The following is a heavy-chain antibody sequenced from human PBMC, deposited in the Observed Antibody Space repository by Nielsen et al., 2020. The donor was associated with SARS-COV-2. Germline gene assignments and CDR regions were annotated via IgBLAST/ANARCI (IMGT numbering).Heavy chain of an antibody. CDR1: GGSISSGGYY. V-gene: IGHV4-31*03. CDR3: AREGVDTAMVFDY. J-gene: IGHJ4*02. D-gene: IGHD5-18*01. CDR2: IYYSGST. Sequence: SETLSLTCTVSGGSISSGGYYWSWIRQHPGKGLEWIGYIYYSGSTYYNPSLKSRVTISVDTSKNQFSLKLSSVTAADTAVYYCAREGVDTAMVFDYWGQGTLVTVSS.